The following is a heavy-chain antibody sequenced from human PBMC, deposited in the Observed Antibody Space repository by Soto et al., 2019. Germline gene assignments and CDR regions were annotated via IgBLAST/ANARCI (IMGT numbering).Heavy chain of an antibody. Sequence: QVQLVQSGAEVKKPGSSVKVSCKASGGTFSSYAIIWVLQAPGQGLEWMGGIMPIFGTANYAQKFQGRVTITADESTSTAYMERSSLRSEDTAVYYCADQQAYGDYLANFDYWGKGTLVPVSS. J-gene: IGHJ4*02. CDR2: IMPIFGTA. CDR1: GGTFSSYA. D-gene: IGHD4-17*01. CDR3: ADQQAYGDYLANFDY. V-gene: IGHV1-69*01.